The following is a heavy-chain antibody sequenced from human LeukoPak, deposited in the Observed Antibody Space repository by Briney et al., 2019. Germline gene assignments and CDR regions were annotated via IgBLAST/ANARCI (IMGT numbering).Heavy chain of an antibody. J-gene: IGHJ4*02. D-gene: IGHD3-9*01. V-gene: IGHV4-39*07. CDR2: IYYSGST. Sequence: SETLSLTCTVSGGSISSSSYYWGWIRQPPGKGLEWIGSIYYSGSTYYNPSLKSRVTISVDTSKNQFSLKMSSVTAADTAVYYCARDEAERYDILTGLRRWGQGTLVTVSS. CDR3: ARDEAERYDILTGLRR. CDR1: GGSISSSSYY.